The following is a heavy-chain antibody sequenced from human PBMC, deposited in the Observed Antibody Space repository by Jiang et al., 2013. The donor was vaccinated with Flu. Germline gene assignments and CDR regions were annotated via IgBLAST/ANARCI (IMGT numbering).Heavy chain of an antibody. D-gene: IGHD1-14*01. V-gene: IGHV3-7*03. CDR3: ASQGDQKLPRRGDN. CDR2: IKQDGGEK. J-gene: IGHJ4*02. CDR1: GFTFSNYW. Sequence: QLVESGGGLVQPGGSLRLSCAASGFTFSNYWMTWVRQTPGKGLEWVANIKQDGGEKYYVDSVNGRFTISRDNAKSSLYLQMNSLRADDTAVYYCASQGDQKLPRRGDNWGQGILVTVS.